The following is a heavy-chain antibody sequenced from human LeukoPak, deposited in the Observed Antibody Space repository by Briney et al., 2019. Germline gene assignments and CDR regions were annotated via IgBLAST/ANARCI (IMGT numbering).Heavy chain of an antibody. V-gene: IGHV1-18*01. CDR3: ARNVGGYCSSTSCREVDYYYMDV. Sequence: ASVKVSCKASGYTFTSYGISWVRQAPGQGLEWMGWISAYNGNTNYAQKLQGRVTMTTDTPTSTAYMELRSLRSDDTAVYYCARNVGGYCSSTSCREVDYYYMDVWGKGTTVTVSS. D-gene: IGHD2-2*03. CDR2: ISAYNGNT. CDR1: GYTFTSYG. J-gene: IGHJ6*03.